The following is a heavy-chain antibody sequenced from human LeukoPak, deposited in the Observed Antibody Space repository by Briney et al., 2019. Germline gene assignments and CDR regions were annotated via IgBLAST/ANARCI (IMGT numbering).Heavy chain of an antibody. D-gene: IGHD4-11*01. CDR2: IYYSGST. Sequence: SETLSLTCTVSGGSISSSSYYWGWIRQPPGKGLEWIGSIYYSGSTDYNPSLKSRVTISVDTSKNQFSLKLSSVTAADTAVYYCARDTLQADYFDYWGQGTLVTVSS. CDR1: GGSISSSSYY. V-gene: IGHV4-39*07. J-gene: IGHJ4*02. CDR3: ARDTLQADYFDY.